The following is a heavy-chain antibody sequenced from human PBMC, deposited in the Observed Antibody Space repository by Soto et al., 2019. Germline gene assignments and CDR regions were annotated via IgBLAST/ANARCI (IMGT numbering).Heavy chain of an antibody. V-gene: IGHV1-69*01. Sequence: QLQLVQSGAEVKKPGSSVKVSCKASGGTFSSYAISWVRQAPGQGLEWMGDIIPIFGTPFYAQKFHGRLTISADESTATASMELGSLRAADTAVYHCVRERPQDRYFDIWGRGTLVTVSS. CDR1: GGTFSSYA. CDR2: IIPIFGTP. CDR3: VRERPQDRYFDI. J-gene: IGHJ2*01.